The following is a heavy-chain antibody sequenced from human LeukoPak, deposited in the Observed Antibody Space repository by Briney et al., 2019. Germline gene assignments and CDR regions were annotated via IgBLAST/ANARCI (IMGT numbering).Heavy chain of an antibody. J-gene: IGHJ4*02. Sequence: GGSLRLSCAASGFTFSDHYMDWVRQAPGMGLEWVGRSRNKANSYTTEYAASVKGRFTISRDDSKNSLYLQLNSLKTEDTAVYYCARGYCSSTSCDVFDYWGQGTLVTVSS. V-gene: IGHV3-72*01. CDR3: ARGYCSSTSCDVFDY. CDR1: GFTFSDHY. D-gene: IGHD2-2*01. CDR2: SRNKANSYTT.